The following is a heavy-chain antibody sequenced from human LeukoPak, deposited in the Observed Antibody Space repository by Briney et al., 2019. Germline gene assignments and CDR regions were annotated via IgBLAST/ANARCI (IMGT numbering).Heavy chain of an antibody. CDR2: IYTSGST. CDR1: GDSISSYY. D-gene: IGHD3-10*01. Sequence: SETLSVTSAVPGDSISSYYWSWIRQPAGKGLEWIGRIYTSGSTNYNPSLKSRVTMSVATSKNQFSLKLSSVTAADTAVYYCARGGYYGSGNDFGFDPWGQGTLVTVSS. J-gene: IGHJ5*02. V-gene: IGHV4-4*07. CDR3: ARGGYYGSGNDFGFDP.